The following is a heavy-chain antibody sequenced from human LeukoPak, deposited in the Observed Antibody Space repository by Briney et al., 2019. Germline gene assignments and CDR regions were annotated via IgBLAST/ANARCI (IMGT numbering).Heavy chain of an antibody. Sequence: PGSSVKVSCKASGYTFTGYYMHWVRQAPGQGLEWMGRINHNSGGTNYAQKFQGRVTMTRDKSISTAYMELSRLRSDDTAVYYCARVSSGSHFDYWGQGTLVTASS. D-gene: IGHD1-26*01. CDR3: ARVSSGSHFDY. CDR1: GYTFTGYY. J-gene: IGHJ4*02. CDR2: INHNSGGT. V-gene: IGHV1-2*06.